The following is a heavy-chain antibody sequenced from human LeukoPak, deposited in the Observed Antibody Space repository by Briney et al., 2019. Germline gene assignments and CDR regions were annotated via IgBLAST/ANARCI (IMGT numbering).Heavy chain of an antibody. CDR3: ARDLIPAAVSDSYGMDV. CDR2: INPNSGGP. J-gene: IGHJ6*02. Sequence: ASVKVSCKASGYTFTAYYLHWVRQAPGQGLEWMGRINPNSGGPNSAQKFQGRVTMTRDTSISTAYMELNGLRSGDTAIYYYARDLIPAAVSDSYGMDVWGLGTTVTVSS. D-gene: IGHD2-2*01. V-gene: IGHV1-2*02. CDR1: GYTFTAYY.